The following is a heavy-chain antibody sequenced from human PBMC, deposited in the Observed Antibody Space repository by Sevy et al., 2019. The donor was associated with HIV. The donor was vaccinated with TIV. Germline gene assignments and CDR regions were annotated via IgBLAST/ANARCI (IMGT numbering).Heavy chain of an antibody. J-gene: IGHJ4*02. CDR2: FSFGCGKI. Sequence: GGSLRLSCAASGFTFSKYSMGWIRQTPGKGLEWVSTFSFGCGKINYADSVKGRFTISRDDSRNTFYLQMNSLRAEDTAIYYCAREGCTKPHDYWGQGTVVTVSS. CDR3: AREGCTKPHDY. D-gene: IGHD2-8*01. V-gene: IGHV3-23*01. CDR1: GFTFSKYS.